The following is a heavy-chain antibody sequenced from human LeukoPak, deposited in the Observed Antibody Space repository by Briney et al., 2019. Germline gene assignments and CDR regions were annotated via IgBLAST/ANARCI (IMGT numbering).Heavy chain of an antibody. CDR1: GFTFSSYE. CDR3: ARSYDTLTGYTSYFDY. V-gene: IGHV3-48*03. Sequence: GGSLRLSCAASGFTFSSYEMNWVRQAPGKGLEWVSYISSSGSTIYYADSVKGRFTISRDNAKNSLYLQMNSLRAEDTAVYYCARSYDTLTGYTSYFDYWGQGTLVTVSS. D-gene: IGHD3-9*01. J-gene: IGHJ4*02. CDR2: ISSSGSTI.